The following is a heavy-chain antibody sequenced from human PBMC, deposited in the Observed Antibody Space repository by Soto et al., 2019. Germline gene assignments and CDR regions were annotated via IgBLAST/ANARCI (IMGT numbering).Heavy chain of an antibody. CDR2: IYSGGST. CDR1: GFTVSSNY. J-gene: IGHJ4*02. D-gene: IGHD6-13*01. V-gene: IGHV3-53*01. CDR3: ASPGVWFSSSWYSRCFAY. Sequence: PGGSLRLSCAASGFTVSSNYMSWVRQAPGKGLEWVSVIYSGGSTYYADSVKGRFTISRDNSKNTLYLQMNSLRAEDTAVYYCASPGVWFSSSWYSRCFAYWGQGTLVRVSS.